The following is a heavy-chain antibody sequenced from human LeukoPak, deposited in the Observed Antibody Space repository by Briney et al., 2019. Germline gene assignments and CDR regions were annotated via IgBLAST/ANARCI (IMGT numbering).Heavy chain of an antibody. CDR1: GGSISSSNW. D-gene: IGHD1-14*01. V-gene: IGHV4-4*02. CDR3: ARDSPHRRAPLDI. J-gene: IGHJ3*02. CDR2: IYHSGST. Sequence: KPSETLSLTCAVSGGSISSSNWWSWVRRPPGKGLEWIGEIYHSGSTNYNPSLKSRVTISVDKSKNQFSLKLSSVTAADTAVYYCARDSPHRRAPLDIWGQGTMVTVSS.